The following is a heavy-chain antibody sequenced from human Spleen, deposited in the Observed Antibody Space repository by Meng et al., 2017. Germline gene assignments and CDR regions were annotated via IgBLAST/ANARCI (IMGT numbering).Heavy chain of an antibody. Sequence: ETLSLTCTVSGYSISSGYYWGWIRQPPGKGLEWVSVIYSGGSTYYADSVKGRFTISRHNSKNTLYLQMNSLRAEDTAVYYCASRSITFGGVWATDVWGQGTTVTVSS. CDR1: GYSISSGYY. D-gene: IGHD3-16*01. V-gene: IGHV3-53*04. CDR3: ASRSITFGGVWATDV. CDR2: IYSGGST. J-gene: IGHJ6*02.